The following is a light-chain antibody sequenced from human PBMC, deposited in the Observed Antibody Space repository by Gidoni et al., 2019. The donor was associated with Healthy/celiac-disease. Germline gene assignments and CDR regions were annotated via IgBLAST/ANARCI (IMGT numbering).Light chain of an antibody. CDR1: SLRSYY. CDR2: GKN. V-gene: IGLV3-19*01. CDR3: NSRDSSGNRV. Sequence: SSELTQDPAVSVALGQTVRITCQGDSLRSYYASWYQQKPGQAPVLVIYGKNNRPSGIPDRFSGSSSGNTASVTITGAQAEEEADYYCNSRDSSGNRVFGGGTKLTVL. J-gene: IGLJ2*01.